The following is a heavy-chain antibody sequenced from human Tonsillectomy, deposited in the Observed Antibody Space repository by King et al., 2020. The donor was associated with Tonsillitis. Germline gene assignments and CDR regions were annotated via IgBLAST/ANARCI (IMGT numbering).Heavy chain of an antibody. CDR2: IIPILGIA. D-gene: IGHD6-13*01. Sequence: QLVQSGAEVKKPGSSVKVSCKASGGTFSSYAISWVRQAPGQGLEWMGRIIPILGIANYAQKFQGRVTITADKSTSTAYMELSSMRSEDTAVYYCARDRIGQQLVRVHWFDPWGQGTLVTVSS. CDR3: ARDRIGQQLVRVHWFDP. J-gene: IGHJ5*02. V-gene: IGHV1-69*09. CDR1: GGTFSSYA.